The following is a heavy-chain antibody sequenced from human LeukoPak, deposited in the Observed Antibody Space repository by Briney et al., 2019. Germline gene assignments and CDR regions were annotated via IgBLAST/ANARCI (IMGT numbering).Heavy chain of an antibody. CDR3: ARDPLYSGYDNYFDY. CDR1: GFTFSSYW. J-gene: IGHJ4*02. V-gene: IGHV3-7*01. D-gene: IGHD5-12*01. Sequence: PGGSLRLSCAASGFTFSSYWMSWVRQAPGKGLEWVANIKQDGNEKYYVDSVGGRFTIPRDNAKNSLYLQMNSLRAEDTAVYYCARDPLYSGYDNYFDYWGQGTLVTVSS. CDR2: IKQDGNEK.